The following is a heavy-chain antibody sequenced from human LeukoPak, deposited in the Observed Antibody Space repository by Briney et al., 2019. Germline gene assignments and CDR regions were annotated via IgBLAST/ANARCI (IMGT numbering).Heavy chain of an antibody. D-gene: IGHD2/OR15-2a*01. CDR3: ARDNNALSMEGLTNFWFDP. CDR2: IYHSGST. CDR1: GYSISSGYY. V-gene: IGHV4-38-2*02. J-gene: IGHJ5*02. Sequence: SETLSLTCTVSGYSISSGYYWGWIRQPPGKGLEWIGSIYHSGSTYYNPSLKSRVTISVDTSKNQFSLKLSSVTAADTAVYYCARDNNALSMEGLTNFWFDPWGQGTLVTVSS.